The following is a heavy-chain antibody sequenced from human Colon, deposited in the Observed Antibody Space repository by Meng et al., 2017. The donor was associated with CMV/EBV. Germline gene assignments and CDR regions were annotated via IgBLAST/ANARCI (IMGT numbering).Heavy chain of an antibody. CDR2: ISGSGGST. V-gene: IGHV3-23*01. CDR3: ANPRSGYFWSGQRLNYYYYGMDV. Sequence: GGSLRLSCAASGFTFSSYAMSWVRQAPGKGLEWVSAISGSGGSTYYADSVKGRFTISRDNSKNTLYLQMNSLRAEDTAVYYCANPRSGYFWSGQRLNYYYYGMDVWGQGTTVTVSS. CDR1: GFTFSSYA. J-gene: IGHJ6*02. D-gene: IGHD3-3*01.